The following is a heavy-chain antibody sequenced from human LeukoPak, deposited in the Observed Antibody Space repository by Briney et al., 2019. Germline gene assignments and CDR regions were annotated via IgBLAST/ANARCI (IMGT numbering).Heavy chain of an antibody. J-gene: IGHJ4*02. CDR2: IIPIFGIA. Sequence: ASVTVSCKASGGTFSSYAISGVRPAPGQGLEWMGRIIPIFGIANYAQKFQGRVTITADKSTSTAYMELSSLRSEGTAVYYCARDRALYSGSFHPFDYWGQGTLGTVSS. D-gene: IGHD1-26*01. CDR1: GGTFSSYA. CDR3: ARDRALYSGSFHPFDY. V-gene: IGHV1-69*04.